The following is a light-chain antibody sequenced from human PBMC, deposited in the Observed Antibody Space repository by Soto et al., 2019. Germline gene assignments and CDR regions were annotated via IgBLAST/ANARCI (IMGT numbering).Light chain of an antibody. CDR3: QPYNNWPLT. Sequence: LRQSPATLSFSPGEGPTLSCRASQGIRDTLAWNKHKTGQTPRLLIYDTSTRATGVPTRFSGSRSGAEFTLTISSLKSEDFEVYYCQPYNNWPLTFGGGTNVDI. J-gene: IGKJ4*01. CDR1: QGIRDT. CDR2: DTS. V-gene: IGKV3-15*01.